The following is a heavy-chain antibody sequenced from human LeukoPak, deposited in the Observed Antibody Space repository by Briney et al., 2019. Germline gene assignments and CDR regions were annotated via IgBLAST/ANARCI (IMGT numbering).Heavy chain of an antibody. V-gene: IGHV1-69*13. J-gene: IGHJ5*02. D-gene: IGHD2-15*01. CDR1: RGTFSSYA. Sequence: ASVKVSCKASRGTFSSYAISWVRQAPGQGLEWMGGITPIFGTANYAQKFQGRVTITADESTSTAYMELSSLRSEDTAVYYCARYCSGGSCYSTQENNWFDPWGQGTLVTVSS. CDR2: ITPIFGTA. CDR3: ARYCSGGSCYSTQENNWFDP.